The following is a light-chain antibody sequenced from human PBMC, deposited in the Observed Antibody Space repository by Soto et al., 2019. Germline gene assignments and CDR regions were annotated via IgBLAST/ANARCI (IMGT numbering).Light chain of an antibody. CDR3: SSYAGSSIPVV. J-gene: IGLJ2*01. V-gene: IGLV2-8*01. CDR2: EVS. CDR1: SSDVGGYNC. Sequence: QSALTQPPSASGSPGQSVTISCTGTSSDVGGYNCVSWYQQHPGKAPKLMIYEVSKRPSGVPDRFSGSKSGNTASLTVSGLQAEDEADYYCSSYAGSSIPVVFGGGTKLTV.